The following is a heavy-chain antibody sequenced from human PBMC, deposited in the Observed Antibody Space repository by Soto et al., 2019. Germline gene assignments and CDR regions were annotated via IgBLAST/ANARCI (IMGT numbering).Heavy chain of an antibody. CDR1: GFTLSHYW. J-gene: IGHJ5*02. Sequence: EVQLVESGGGLVQPGGSLRLSCVGSGFTLSHYWMHWVRQAPGKGLVWVSRVDTDGSDTNYADSVRGRFTIFRDNAKNTLYLQMNSLRAEDTAVYYCARDWNYGGSNWFDPWGQGTLVTVSS. V-gene: IGHV3-74*01. CDR2: VDTDGSDT. CDR3: ARDWNYGGSNWFDP. D-gene: IGHD1-7*01.